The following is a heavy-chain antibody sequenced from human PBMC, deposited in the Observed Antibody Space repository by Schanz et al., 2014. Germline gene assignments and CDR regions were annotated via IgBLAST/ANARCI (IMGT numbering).Heavy chain of an antibody. Sequence: EVQLVESGGGLIQPGGSLRLSCAASGFNFSSYSLNWVRQAPGKGLEWVANIKEDGSVKDYVDSVEGRFTISRDNAKRSLFLQMNSLRVEDTALYYCARDRRNADLDYWGQGTLVTVSS. CDR1: GFNFSSYS. D-gene: IGHD1-1*01. CDR3: ARDRRNADLDY. CDR2: IKEDGSVK. V-gene: IGHV3-7*01. J-gene: IGHJ4*02.